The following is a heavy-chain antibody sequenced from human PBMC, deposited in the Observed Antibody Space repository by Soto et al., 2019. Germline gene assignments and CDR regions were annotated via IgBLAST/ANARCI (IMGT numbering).Heavy chain of an antibody. J-gene: IGHJ4*02. CDR1: GGSISSYY. D-gene: IGHD6-19*01. V-gene: IGHV4-59*01. Sequence: SETLSLTCTVSGGSISSYYWSWLRQPPGKGLEWIGYIYYSGSTNYNPSLKSRVTISVDTSKNQFSLKLSSVTAEDTAVYYCAKGGRQWLVTSDFNYWGQGALVTVSS. CDR3: AKGGRQWLVTSDFNY. CDR2: IYYSGST.